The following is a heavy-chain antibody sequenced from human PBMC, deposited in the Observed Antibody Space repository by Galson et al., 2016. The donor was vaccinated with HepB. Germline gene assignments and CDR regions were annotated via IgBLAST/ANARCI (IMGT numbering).Heavy chain of an antibody. V-gene: IGHV3-11*01. Sequence: SLRLSCAASGFPFRDYYMAWIRQAPGKGLEWVSYISSTGNTIYYADSVKGRFTISRDNAKNSLYLRMNSLRAEDTAIYFCARDGLGEPAIINAIDVWGQGTVVTVSS. D-gene: IGHD1-14*01. CDR3: ARDGLGEPAIINAIDV. J-gene: IGHJ3*01. CDR1: GFPFRDYY. CDR2: ISSTGNTI.